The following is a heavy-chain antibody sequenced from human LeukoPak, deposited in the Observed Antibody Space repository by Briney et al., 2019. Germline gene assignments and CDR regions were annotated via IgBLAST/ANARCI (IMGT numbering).Heavy chain of an antibody. Sequence: SLRLSCAASGFTFDDYAMHWVRQAPGKGLEWVSGISWNSGSIGYADSVKGRFTISRDNAKNSLYLQMNSLRAEDTALYYCAKALGPYSSSWSFDYWGQGTLVTVSS. CDR3: AKALGPYSSSWSFDY. CDR1: GFTFDDYA. CDR2: ISWNSGSI. V-gene: IGHV3-9*01. J-gene: IGHJ4*02. D-gene: IGHD6-13*01.